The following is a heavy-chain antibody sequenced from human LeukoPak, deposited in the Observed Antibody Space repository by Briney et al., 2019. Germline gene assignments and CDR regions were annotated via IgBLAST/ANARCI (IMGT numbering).Heavy chain of an antibody. Sequence: SETLSLTCTVSGGSISSYYWSWIRQPPGKGLEWIGNIYSSGSTYYNASLQSRVTISIDTSKNHFSLRLNSVTAADTAMYYCAKSGGYGLIDYWGQGTRVTVSS. D-gene: IGHD1-26*01. CDR1: GGSISSYY. CDR3: AKSGGYGLIDY. CDR2: IYSSGST. J-gene: IGHJ4*02. V-gene: IGHV4-4*08.